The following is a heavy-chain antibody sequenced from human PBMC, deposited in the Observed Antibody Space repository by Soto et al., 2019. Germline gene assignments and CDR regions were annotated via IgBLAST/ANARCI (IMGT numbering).Heavy chain of an antibody. CDR2: IHRAGNT. CDR1: GFSVSNNY. Sequence: EVQLVESGGGLVKPGGSLRLSCAASGFSVSNNYVSWVRQAPGKGLEWVSVIHRAGNTYYADSVKGRFTISRDNSKNTVYLQMNSLGADDAAVYYCARVDGGNSGWGQGTLVTVSS. D-gene: IGHD2-21*02. J-gene: IGHJ4*02. V-gene: IGHV3-66*01. CDR3: ARVDGGNSG.